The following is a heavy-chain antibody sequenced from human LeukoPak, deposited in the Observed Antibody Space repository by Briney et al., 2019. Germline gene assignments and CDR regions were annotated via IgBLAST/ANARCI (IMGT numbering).Heavy chain of an antibody. D-gene: IGHD3-10*01. Sequence: ASVKVSCKASGYIFTSYGISWVRQAPGQGLEWMGWISAYNGYTNYAQNFQGRVTMTTDASTSTAYMELRSLRSDDTAVYYCVREVTMVRGVITFYHYNGMDVWGQGTTVTVSS. CDR2: ISAYNGYT. J-gene: IGHJ6*02. CDR1: GYIFTSYG. V-gene: IGHV1-18*01. CDR3: VREVTMVRGVITFYHYNGMDV.